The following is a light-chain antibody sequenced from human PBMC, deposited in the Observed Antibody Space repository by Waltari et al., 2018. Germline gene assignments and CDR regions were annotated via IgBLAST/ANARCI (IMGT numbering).Light chain of an antibody. J-gene: IGLJ2*01. V-gene: IGLV1-40*01. Sequence: SVLTQPPSVSGAPGQRVTISCTGRSSNTGAGYAVNWYQQLPGTAPKLLIYGNSNRLSGVPDRFSGSKSGASASLAISGLQAEDEAEYYCQAYDRSLSGSVFGGGTKLTVL. CDR3: QAYDRSLSGSV. CDR1: SSNTGAGYA. CDR2: GNS.